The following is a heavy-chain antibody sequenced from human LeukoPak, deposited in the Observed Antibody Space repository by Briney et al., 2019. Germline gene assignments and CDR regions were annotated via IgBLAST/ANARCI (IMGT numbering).Heavy chain of an antibody. CDR1: GFTFGDYA. D-gene: IGHD3-22*01. J-gene: IGHJ4*02. Sequence: GGSLRLSCTASGFTFGDYAMSWFRQAPGKWLEWVGFIRSKAYGGTTEYAASVKGRFTISRDDSKSIAYLQMNSLKTEDTAVYYCTRVSYYDSSGYYVDYWGQGTLVTVSS. CDR3: TRVSYYDSSGYYVDY. V-gene: IGHV3-49*03. CDR2: IRSKAYGGTT.